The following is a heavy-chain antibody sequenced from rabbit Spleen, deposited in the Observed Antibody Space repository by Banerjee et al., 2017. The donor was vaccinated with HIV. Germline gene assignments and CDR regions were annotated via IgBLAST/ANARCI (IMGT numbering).Heavy chain of an antibody. Sequence: QEQLEESGGSLVQPEGSLTLTCKASGLDFTSSYWICWVRQAPGKGLEWIACIDAGSSDFTYHANWAKGRFTISKTSSTTVTLQATSLTVADTATYFCARDSSSSFSSYGMDLWGQGTLVTVS. V-gene: IGHV1S45*01. CDR2: IDAGSSDFT. CDR3: ARDSSSSFSSYGMDL. J-gene: IGHJ6*01. D-gene: IGHD1-1*01. CDR1: GLDFTSSYW.